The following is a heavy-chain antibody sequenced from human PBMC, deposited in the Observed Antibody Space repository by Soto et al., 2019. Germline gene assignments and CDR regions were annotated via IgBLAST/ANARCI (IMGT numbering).Heavy chain of an antibody. CDR1: GYSFSNYW. CDR3: LLGSDGNPDDWFYP. CDR2: IYPGDSET. D-gene: IGHD2-15*01. J-gene: IGHJ5*02. Sequence: GESLKISCKGSGYSFSNYWIVWVRQMPGKGLEWMGIIYPGDSETKYSPSFQGQVTISADKSINTAYLQWISLKASDTAMYYCLLGSDGNPDDWFYPWRRGTLVTVSA. V-gene: IGHV5-51*01.